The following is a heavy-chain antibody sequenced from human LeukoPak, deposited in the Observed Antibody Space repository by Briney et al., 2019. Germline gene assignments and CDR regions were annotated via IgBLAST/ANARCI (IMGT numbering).Heavy chain of an antibody. CDR3: ARNPLYSSRHGVDP. Sequence: SETLSLTCAVYGGSFSGYYWSWIRLPPGKGLEWIGEINHSGSTNYNPSLKSRVTISVDTSKNQFSLKLSSVTAADTAVYYCARNPLYSSRHGVDPWGQGTLVTVSS. CDR1: GGSFSGYY. J-gene: IGHJ5*02. V-gene: IGHV4-34*01. CDR2: INHSGST. D-gene: IGHD6-13*01.